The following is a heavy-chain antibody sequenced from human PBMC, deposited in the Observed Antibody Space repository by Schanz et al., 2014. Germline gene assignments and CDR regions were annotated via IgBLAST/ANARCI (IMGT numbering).Heavy chain of an antibody. CDR3: ARGGYSSGWYDRDIAHFDY. J-gene: IGHJ4*02. D-gene: IGHD6-19*01. V-gene: IGHV1-18*04. Sequence: QVQLVQSGAEVKKPGASVKVSCKASGYTFRSYYMHWVRQAPGQGLEWMGWITAYNGDANYALKLQGRVTMTTDTSTSTAYMELRSLRSDDTAVYYCARGGYSSGWYDRDIAHFDYWGQGTLVTVSS. CDR1: GYTFRSYY. CDR2: ITAYNGDA.